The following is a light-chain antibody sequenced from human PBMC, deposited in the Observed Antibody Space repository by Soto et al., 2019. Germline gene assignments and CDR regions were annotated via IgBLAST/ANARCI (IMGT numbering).Light chain of an antibody. J-gene: IGLJ1*01. Sequence: QSVLTQPPSASGSPGQSVTISCTGSSSDVGGYNYVSWYQQHPGKAPILMIYEVSKRPSGVPDRFSASKSGNTASLTVSGLQAEDEADYYCSSYAGSNIHYVFGTGTKLTVL. V-gene: IGLV2-8*01. CDR3: SSYAGSNIHYV. CDR1: SSDVGGYNY. CDR2: EVS.